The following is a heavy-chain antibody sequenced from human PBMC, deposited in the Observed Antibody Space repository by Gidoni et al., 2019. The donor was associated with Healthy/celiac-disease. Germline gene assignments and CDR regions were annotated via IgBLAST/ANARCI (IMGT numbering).Heavy chain of an antibody. D-gene: IGHD6-6*01. CDR3: ARDDEIWAARTRTYFDY. Sequence: EVQLVESGGGLVQPGGSLRRPCAASGLTFSSYSMNWVRQAPGKGLECVSYIIRSSSTIYYADSVKGRFTISRDNAKNSLYLQMNSLRDEDTAVYYCARDDEIWAARTRTYFDYWGQGTLVTVSS. CDR1: GLTFSSYS. V-gene: IGHV3-48*02. J-gene: IGHJ4*02. CDR2: IIRSSSTI.